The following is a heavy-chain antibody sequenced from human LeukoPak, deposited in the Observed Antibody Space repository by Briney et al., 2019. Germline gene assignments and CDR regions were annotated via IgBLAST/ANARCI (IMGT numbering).Heavy chain of an antibody. CDR2: TYYRSRWSN. D-gene: IGHD1-14*01. J-gene: IGHJ4*02. V-gene: IGHV6-1*01. Sequence: SQTLSLTCAISGDSVSSNTAAWNWIRQSPSRGLEWLGRTYYRSRWSNDYAVSVKGRITINPDTSKNQFSLELNSVTPEDTAVYYCARQSGFYRVLDCWGQGTLVTVS. CDR1: GDSVSSNTAA. CDR3: ARQSGFYRVLDC.